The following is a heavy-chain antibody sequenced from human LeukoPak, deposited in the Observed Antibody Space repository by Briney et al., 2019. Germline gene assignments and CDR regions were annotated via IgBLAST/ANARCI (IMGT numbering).Heavy chain of an antibody. V-gene: IGHV3-7*01. Sequence: GGSLGLSCAASRFTFSSYWMSWVRQAPGKGLEWVANIKQDGSEKYYVDSVKGRFTISRDNAKNSLYLQMNSLRAEDTAVYYCARDDGGVGATIDYWGQGTLVTVSS. D-gene: IGHD1-26*01. CDR1: RFTFSSYW. CDR2: IKQDGSEK. CDR3: ARDDGGVGATIDY. J-gene: IGHJ4*02.